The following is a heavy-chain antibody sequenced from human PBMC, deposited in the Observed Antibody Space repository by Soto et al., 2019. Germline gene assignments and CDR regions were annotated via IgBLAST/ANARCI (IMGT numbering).Heavy chain of an antibody. Sequence: GESLKISSQGSGYNFATHWIGWVRHKAGKGLEWMGIIFPGDAETRYSPSFQGHITISADKSISIAYLRWSSLKASDTGMYYCATPGGFSMDVWGQGTTVTVSS. V-gene: IGHV5-51*01. CDR2: IFPGDAET. J-gene: IGHJ6*02. D-gene: IGHD5-12*01. CDR3: ATPGGFSMDV. CDR1: GYNFATHW.